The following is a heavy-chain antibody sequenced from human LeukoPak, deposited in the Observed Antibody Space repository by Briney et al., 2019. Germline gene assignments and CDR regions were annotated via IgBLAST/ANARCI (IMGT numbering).Heavy chain of an antibody. V-gene: IGHV7-4-1*02. CDR2: INTNTGNP. CDR1: GYTFSSYT. J-gene: IGHJ5*02. Sequence: ASVKVSCKASGYTFSSYTMNWVRQAPGQGLEWMGWINTNTGNPTYAQDYTGRFVFSLDTSVSTTYLQISSLKAEDTAVYYCARDPSGIAAAGTLPGSIALNWFDPWGQGTLVTVSS. CDR3: ARDPSGIAAAGTLPGSIALNWFDP. D-gene: IGHD6-13*01.